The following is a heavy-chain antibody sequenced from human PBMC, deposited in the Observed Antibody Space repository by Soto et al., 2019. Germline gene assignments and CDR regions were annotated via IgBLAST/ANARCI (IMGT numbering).Heavy chain of an antibody. J-gene: IGHJ4*02. V-gene: IGHV4-59*03. D-gene: IGHD6-19*01. CDR3: AGSSAWALDY. CDR2: VYYSGST. CDR1: GGSISNYY. Sequence: SETLSLTCTVSGGSISNYYWSWIRQPPGKGLEWIGYVYYSGSTNYNPSLKSRLTISVDASKNQFSLKLSSVTAADTAIYYCAGSSAWALDYWGQGTLVTVSS.